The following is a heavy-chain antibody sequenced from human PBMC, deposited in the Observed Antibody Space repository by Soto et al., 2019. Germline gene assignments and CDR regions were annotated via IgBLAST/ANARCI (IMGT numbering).Heavy chain of an antibody. D-gene: IGHD2-15*01. V-gene: IGHV1-3*01. CDR3: AHGYCSGGSCYLNAFDI. J-gene: IGHJ3*02. CDR2: ISADNGNT. CDR1: GYTFTSYA. Sequence: ASVKVSCKASGYTFTSYAMHWVRQAPGQRLEWMGWISADNGNTKYAQKFQGRVTMTTDTSTSTAYMELRSLRSDDTAVYYCAHGYCSGGSCYLNAFDIWGQGTMVTVSS.